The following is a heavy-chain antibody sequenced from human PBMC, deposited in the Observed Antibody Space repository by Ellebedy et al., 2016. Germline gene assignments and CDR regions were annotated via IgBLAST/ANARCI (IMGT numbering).Heavy chain of an antibody. CDR1: GFTFSSYA. D-gene: IGHD6-19*01. CDR2: ISGSGGST. J-gene: IGHJ4*02. Sequence: GESLKISCAASGFTFSSYAMSWVRQAPGKGLEWVSAISGSGGSTYYADSVKGRFTISRDNSKNTLYLQMNSLRAADTAVYYCARVSVAGMIDYWGQGTLVTVSS. V-gene: IGHV3-23*01. CDR3: ARVSVAGMIDY.